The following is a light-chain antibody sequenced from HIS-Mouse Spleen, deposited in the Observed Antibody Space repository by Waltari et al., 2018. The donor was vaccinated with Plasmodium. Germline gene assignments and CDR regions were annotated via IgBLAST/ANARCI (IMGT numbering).Light chain of an antibody. V-gene: IGLV2-18*02. CDR1: SSDVGSYNR. Sequence: QSALTQPPSVSGSPGQSVTISCTGTSSDVGSYNRVPWYQQPPGPAPKLTIYEVSNRPSGVPDRFSGSKSGNTASLTISGLQAEDEADYYCSSYTSSSTFVFGGGTKLTVL. CDR3: SSYTSSSTFV. J-gene: IGLJ2*01. CDR2: EVS.